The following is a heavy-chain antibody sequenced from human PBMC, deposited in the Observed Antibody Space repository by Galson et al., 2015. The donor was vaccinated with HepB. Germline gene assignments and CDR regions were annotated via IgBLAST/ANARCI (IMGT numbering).Heavy chain of an antibody. CDR3: ASRHSYFRSGTWYNVSDY. CDR2: IYNSGDT. Sequence: ETLSLTCTVSGASIGSFHWSWIRQPPGKGLEWIGYIYNSGDTNYNPSLKSRLTMSADTSKNQFSLTLSSVTAADTAMYYCASRHSYFRSGTWYNVSDYWGQGTLVTVSS. D-gene: IGHD3-10*01. J-gene: IGHJ4*02. CDR1: GASIGSFH. V-gene: IGHV4-59*01.